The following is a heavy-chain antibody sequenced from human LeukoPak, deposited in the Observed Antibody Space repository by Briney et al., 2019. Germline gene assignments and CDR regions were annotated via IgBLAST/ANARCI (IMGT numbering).Heavy chain of an antibody. CDR2: ISYDGSNK. V-gene: IGHV3-30*18. CDR1: GTTFSSYG. CDR3: AKDRGSSGWYSGY. Sequence: GRSLRLSCAASGTTFSSYGMHWVRQAPGKGLEWVAVISYDGSNKYYADSVKGRFTISRDNSKNTLYLQMNSLRAEDTAVYYCAKDRGSSGWYSGYWGQGTLVTVSS. D-gene: IGHD6-19*01. J-gene: IGHJ4*02.